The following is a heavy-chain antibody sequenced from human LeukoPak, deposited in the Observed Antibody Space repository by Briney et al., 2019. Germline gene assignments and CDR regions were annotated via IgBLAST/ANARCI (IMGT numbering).Heavy chain of an antibody. J-gene: IGHJ3*02. CDR1: AGSITNYY. CDR2: IYYTGST. Sequence: SETLSLTCTVSAGSITNYYWSWIRQPPGKGLEWIGYIYYTGSTNYNPSLKSRVSISVDTSKNQFSLKLSSVTAADTAVYYCAREASRVGAFDIWGQGTMVTVSS. CDR3: AREASRVGAFDI. V-gene: IGHV4-59*12.